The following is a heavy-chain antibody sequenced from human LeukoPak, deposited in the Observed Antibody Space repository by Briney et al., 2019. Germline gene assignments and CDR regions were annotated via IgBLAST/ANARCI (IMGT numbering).Heavy chain of an antibody. J-gene: IGHJ4*02. CDR1: GFTFSSYA. D-gene: IGHD3-22*01. Sequence: GGSLRLSCEASGFTFSSYAMSWVRQAPGKGLEWVSEISGSGGSTYYADSVKGRFTISRDNSKNALYLQMHSLRAEDTAVYYCAKDHRASWGIVVVITPFDYWGQGTLVTVSS. CDR2: ISGSGGST. CDR3: AKDHRASWGIVVVITPFDY. V-gene: IGHV3-23*01.